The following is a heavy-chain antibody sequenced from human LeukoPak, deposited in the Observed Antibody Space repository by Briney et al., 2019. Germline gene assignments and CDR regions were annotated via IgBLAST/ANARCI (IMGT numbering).Heavy chain of an antibody. J-gene: IGHJ4*02. V-gene: IGHV3-23*01. CDR2: ISGSGGST. CDR1: GFTFSSYA. D-gene: IGHD6-19*01. Sequence: GGSMRLSCAASGFTFSSYAMSWVRQAPGKGLEWVSAISGSGGSTYYADSVKGRFTISRDNSKNTLYLQMNSLRAEDTAVYYCAKDQAVAGVFDYWGQGTLVTVSS. CDR3: AKDQAVAGVFDY.